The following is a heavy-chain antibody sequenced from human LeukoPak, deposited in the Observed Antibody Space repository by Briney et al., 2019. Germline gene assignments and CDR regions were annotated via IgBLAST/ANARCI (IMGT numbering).Heavy chain of an antibody. CDR1: GFTFSTYT. CDR2: IGNNGGGI. D-gene: IGHD7-27*01. V-gene: IGHV3-23*01. CDR3: AIGPNWGTHS. Sequence: TGGSLRLSCAASGFTFSTYTMYWVRHPPGKRLEWVSIIGNNGGGIHYADSVKGRFTISRDNFKNALYLQMNSLRVEDTAVYYCAIGPNWGTHSWGQGVLVTVSS. J-gene: IGHJ4*02.